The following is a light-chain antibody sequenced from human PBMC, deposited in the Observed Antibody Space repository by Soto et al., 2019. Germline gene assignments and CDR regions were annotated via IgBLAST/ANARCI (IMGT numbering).Light chain of an antibody. CDR2: GAS. CDR3: QQYNNWPPWT. CDR1: QSVSSN. J-gene: IGKJ1*01. Sequence: EIVMTQSPATLSVSPGERATLSCRASQSVSSNLAWYQQKPGQAPRLLIYGASTRATGIRARFSGGGSGTAFTLTISSLQSADSAVYYCQQYNNWPPWTFGQETKV. V-gene: IGKV3-15*01.